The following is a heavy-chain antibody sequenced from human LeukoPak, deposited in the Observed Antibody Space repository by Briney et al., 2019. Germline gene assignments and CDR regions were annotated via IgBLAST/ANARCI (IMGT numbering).Heavy chain of an antibody. V-gene: IGHV5-51*01. CDR3: ARRNGRHYDILGFDY. CDR1: GYSFTSYW. Sequence: PGESLKISCKGSGYSFTSYWIGWVRQMPGKGLEWMGIIYPGDSDTRYSPSFQGQVTISADKSISTAYLQWSSLKASDTAMYYCARRNGRHYDILGFDYWGQGTLVTVSS. CDR2: IYPGDSDT. J-gene: IGHJ4*02. D-gene: IGHD3-9*01.